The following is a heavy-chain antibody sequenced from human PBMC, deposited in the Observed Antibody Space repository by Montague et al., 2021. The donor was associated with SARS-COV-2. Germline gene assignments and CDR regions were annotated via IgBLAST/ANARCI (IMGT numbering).Heavy chain of an antibody. J-gene: IGHJ5*02. CDR3: ARAVTTGIDWFDP. CDR1: SGSISSHY. Sequence: SETLSLTCTVSSGSISSHYWSWIRQPPGKGLEWIGYVNYGGSTNYNPSLKSRVSISLDTSMNQFSLRLNSVTAADTAVYYCARAVTTGIDWFDPWGQGTLVIVSS. CDR2: VNYGGST. D-gene: IGHD4-17*01. V-gene: IGHV4-59*11.